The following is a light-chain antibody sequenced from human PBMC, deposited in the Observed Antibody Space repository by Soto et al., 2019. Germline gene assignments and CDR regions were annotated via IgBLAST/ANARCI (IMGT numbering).Light chain of an antibody. Sequence: QSALTQPAYVSGSPGQSITISCTGTSSDVGGYNSVSWYQQHPGKAPKLVIYDVGNRPSGVSDRFSGSKSGNTASLTISGLQAEDEAEYYCSSYTSSSTYVFGAGTKVTVL. CDR2: DVG. CDR1: SSDVGGYNS. CDR3: SSYTSSSTYV. J-gene: IGLJ1*01. V-gene: IGLV2-14*01.